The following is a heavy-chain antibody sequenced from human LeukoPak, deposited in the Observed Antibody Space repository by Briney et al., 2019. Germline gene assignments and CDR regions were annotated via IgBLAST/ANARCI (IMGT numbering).Heavy chain of an antibody. V-gene: IGHV3-23*01. CDR3: AKSRNYFDSSGYTD. CDR1: GFTFSSYV. CDR2: IRGRGDST. D-gene: IGHD3-22*01. J-gene: IGHJ4*02. Sequence: GGSLRLSCVASGFTFSSYVMSWVRQAPGKGLEWVSGIRGRGDSTFYADSVKGRFTISRDNSKNTLYLQMNSLRAEDTAAYYCAKSRNYFDSSGYTDWGQGTLVTVSS.